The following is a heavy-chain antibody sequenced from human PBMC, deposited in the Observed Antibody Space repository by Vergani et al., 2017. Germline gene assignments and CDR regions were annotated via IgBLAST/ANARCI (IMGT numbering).Heavy chain of an antibody. CDR1: GGTFSSYA. CDR3: AXASKGYYYDSSGYYPRDY. D-gene: IGHD3-22*01. CDR2: IIPIFGTA. V-gene: IGHV1-69*01. Sequence: QVQLVQSGAEVKKPGSSVMVSCKASGGTFSSYAISWVRQAPGQGLEWMGGIIPIFGTANYAKEFQGRVPITADESTSTAYMELSSLRSEDTAVYYCAXASKGYYYDSSGYYPRDYWGQGTLVTVSS. J-gene: IGHJ4*02.